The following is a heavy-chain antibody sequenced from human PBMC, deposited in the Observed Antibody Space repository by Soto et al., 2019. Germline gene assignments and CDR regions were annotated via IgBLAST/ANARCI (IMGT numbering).Heavy chain of an antibody. CDR1: GVSISSYH. Sequence: PENLCLTCTVSGVSISSYHWSWIRQPPGRGLEWIGYIYFRGRTNYNPSLKSRVTMSVDTSKKQFSLKLTSVTAADTAVYYCAALAGDGWFDSWGQGSLVTVSS. J-gene: IGHJ5*01. CDR2: IYFRGRT. V-gene: IGHV4-59*01. D-gene: IGHD3-10*01. CDR3: AALAGDGWFDS.